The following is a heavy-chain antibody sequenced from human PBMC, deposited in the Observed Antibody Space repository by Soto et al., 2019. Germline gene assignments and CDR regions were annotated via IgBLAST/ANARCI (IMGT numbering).Heavy chain of an antibody. V-gene: IGHV1-69*13. CDR1: GGTFSSYA. CDR3: ARGKYYDFWSGYYTGMTWFDP. J-gene: IGHJ5*02. Sequence: ASVKVSCKASGGTFSSYAISWVRQAPGQGLEWMGGIIPIFGTANYAQKFQGRVTITADESTSTAYMELSSLRSEDTAVYYCARGKYYDFWSGYYTGMTWFDPWGQGTLVTVS. CDR2: IIPIFGTA. D-gene: IGHD3-3*01.